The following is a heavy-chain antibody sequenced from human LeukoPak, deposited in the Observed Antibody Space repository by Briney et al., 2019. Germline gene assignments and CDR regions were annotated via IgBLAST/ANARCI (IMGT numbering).Heavy chain of an antibody. J-gene: IGHJ1*01. CDR2: INSSGGST. CDR3: SRTRRNCSGGSCPEYFQY. CDR1: GYTFTGYY. Sequence: GASVKVSCKASGYTFTGYYIHWVRQAPGQGLEWMGIINSSGGSTSYAQRFQGRVTMTRDTSTSTVYMELFSLRSDDTAVYYCSRTRRNCSGGSCPEYFQYWGQGTLVTVSS. V-gene: IGHV1-46*01. D-gene: IGHD2-15*01.